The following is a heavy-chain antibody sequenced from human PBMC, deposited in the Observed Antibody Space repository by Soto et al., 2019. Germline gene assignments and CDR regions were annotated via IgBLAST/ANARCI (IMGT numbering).Heavy chain of an antibody. Sequence: EVQLGESGGGLIQPGGSLRLSCAACGFTVSSNYMSWVRQAPEKGLEWVSVIDSGGSTYYADSVKGRFTISRDNSKNTVYLQMNSLRAEDTAVYYCASLTYTVTKRGVWGQGTLVTVSS. V-gene: IGHV3-53*01. CDR1: GFTVSSNY. CDR2: IDSGGST. D-gene: IGHD4-17*01. J-gene: IGHJ4*02. CDR3: ASLTYTVTKRGV.